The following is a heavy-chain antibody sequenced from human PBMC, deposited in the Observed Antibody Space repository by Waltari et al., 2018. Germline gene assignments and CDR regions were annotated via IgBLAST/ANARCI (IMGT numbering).Heavy chain of an antibody. D-gene: IGHD6-19*01. CDR2: NYSGVNT. CDR1: GFTVRTNF. Sequence: EVQLVESGGNLIQPGGSLRLSCAASGFTVRTNFISWVRQDPGKVMGWAEMNYSGVNTYYGGSGKSRFTISRDNYKNMVYLEMNSLRAEETAVYYCAKQSPSYTRGWYPLESWGPGTLVTVSS. J-gene: IGHJ4*02. CDR3: AKQSPSYTRGWYPLES. V-gene: IGHV3-53*01.